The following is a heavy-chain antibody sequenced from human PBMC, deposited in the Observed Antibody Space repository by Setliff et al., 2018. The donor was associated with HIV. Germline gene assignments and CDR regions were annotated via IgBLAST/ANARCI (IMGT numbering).Heavy chain of an antibody. CDR1: GGPISGY. Sequence: PSETLSLTCAVSGGPISGYWSWIRQPPGRELEWIGYIYYTGGTNYNPSLNSRVTMSIDLSNNHLSLKLRYVTTADTAVYYCVTGRDAYKTGYWGQGILVTVSS. D-gene: IGHD2-15*01. CDR3: VTGRDAYKTGY. CDR2: IYYTGGT. J-gene: IGHJ4*02. V-gene: IGHV4-59*01.